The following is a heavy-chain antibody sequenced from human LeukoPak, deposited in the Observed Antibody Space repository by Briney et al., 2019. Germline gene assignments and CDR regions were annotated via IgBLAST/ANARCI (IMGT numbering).Heavy chain of an antibody. CDR2: IRYDGSNK. D-gene: IGHD2-2*01. V-gene: IGHV3-30*02. Sequence: GGSLRLSCAASGFTFSSYGMHWVRQAPGKGLEGVAFIRYDGSNKYYADSVKGRFTISRDNSKNTLYLQMNSLRAEDTAVYYCAKDPRSQLPSAFDIWGQGTMVTVSS. J-gene: IGHJ3*02. CDR3: AKDPRSQLPSAFDI. CDR1: GFTFSSYG.